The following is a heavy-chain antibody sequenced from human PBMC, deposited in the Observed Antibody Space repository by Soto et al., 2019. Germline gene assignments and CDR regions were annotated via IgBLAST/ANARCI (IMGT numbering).Heavy chain of an antibody. Sequence: SSETLSLTCAVYGGSFSGYYWSWIRQPPGKGLEWIGEINHSGSTNYNPSLKSRVTISVDTSKNQFSLKLSSVTAADTAVYYCARVSFYYVWGSYPINWFDPWGQGTLVTVSS. V-gene: IGHV4-34*01. J-gene: IGHJ5*02. CDR3: ARVSFYYVWGSYPINWFDP. CDR2: INHSGST. CDR1: GGSFSGYY. D-gene: IGHD3-16*02.